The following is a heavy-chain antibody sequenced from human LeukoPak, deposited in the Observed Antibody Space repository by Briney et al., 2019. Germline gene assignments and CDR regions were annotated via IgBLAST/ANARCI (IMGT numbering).Heavy chain of an antibody. D-gene: IGHD3-16*01. CDR1: GYTFTTYE. V-gene: IGHV1-18*01. J-gene: IGHJ4*02. CDR3: ARNHLGLGL. CDR2: INTRNGNA. Sequence: ASVKVSCKASGYTFTTYEIIWVRQAPGQGLEWMGWINTRNGNANYAHQLRGRVTMTTDTSTSTSYMELASLRLDDTAIYYCARNHLGLGLWGQGTLVTVSS.